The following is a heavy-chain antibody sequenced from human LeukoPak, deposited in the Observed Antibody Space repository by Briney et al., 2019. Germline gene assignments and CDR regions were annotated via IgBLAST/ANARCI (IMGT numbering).Heavy chain of an antibody. CDR3: ARGTLVTTSGNWFDP. J-gene: IGHJ5*02. Sequence: SETLSLTCAVSGGSISSNSYYWGWIRQPPGKGLEWIGSIYYSGSTYYNPSLKSRVTISVDTSKNQFSLKLSSVTAADTAVYYCARGTLVTTSGNWFDPWGQGTLVTVSS. CDR2: IYYSGST. D-gene: IGHD4-17*01. V-gene: IGHV4-39*01. CDR1: GGSISSNSYY.